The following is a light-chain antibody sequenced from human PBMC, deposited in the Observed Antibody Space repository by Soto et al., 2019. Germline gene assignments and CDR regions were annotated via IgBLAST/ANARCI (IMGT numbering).Light chain of an antibody. J-gene: IGKJ1*01. Sequence: DIQMTQSPSTLSASVGDRVTITCRASQSISSWLAWYQQKPGKAPKLLISDASSLANGVPSRFSGGGSGTEFTLTIDSLQPDDVATYYCQQYNTYSRTFGQGTKVEIK. V-gene: IGKV1-5*01. CDR2: DAS. CDR1: QSISSW. CDR3: QQYNTYSRT.